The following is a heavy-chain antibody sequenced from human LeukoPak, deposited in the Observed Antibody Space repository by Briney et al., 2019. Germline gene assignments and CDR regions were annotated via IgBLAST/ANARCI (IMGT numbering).Heavy chain of an antibody. J-gene: IGHJ4*02. V-gene: IGHV3-7*01. CDR2: IKQDGSEK. D-gene: IGHD2-2*01. CDR3: ARGPLGFCSTNSCPFDY. CDR1: GFTCSNYW. Sequence: GGSLLLSCAASGFTCSNYWMSGGRQLPGKGLEGVANIKQDGSEKYYGDSVKGRFTISRDSAKNSLYLQMNSLRAEDTAVYYCARGPLGFCSTNSCPFDYWGQGTLVTVSS.